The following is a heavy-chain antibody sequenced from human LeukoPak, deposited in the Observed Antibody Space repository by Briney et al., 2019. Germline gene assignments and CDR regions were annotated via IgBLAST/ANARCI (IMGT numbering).Heavy chain of an antibody. CDR3: AYSSDFQQH. J-gene: IGHJ1*01. V-gene: IGHV4-34*01. D-gene: IGHD3-22*01. Sequence: SETLSLTCAVYGGSFSDYCWSSFRQPPGKGLEWIGEINHSGSTNYNPSLKSRVTISVDTSKNQFSLKLSSVTAADTAVYYCAYSSDFQQHWGQGTLVTVSS. CDR1: GGSFSDYC. CDR2: INHSGST.